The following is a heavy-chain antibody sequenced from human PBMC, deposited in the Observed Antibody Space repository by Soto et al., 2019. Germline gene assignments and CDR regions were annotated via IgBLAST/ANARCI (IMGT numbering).Heavy chain of an antibody. V-gene: IGHV3-33*01. CDR3: ARDGAFVVPAAMRQGFNNYYYYYMDV. CDR2: IWYDGSNK. D-gene: IGHD2-2*01. J-gene: IGHJ6*03. CDR1: GFTFSSYG. Sequence: GGSLRLSCAASGFTFSSYGMHWVRQAPGKGLEWVAVIWYDGSNKYYVDSVKGRFTISRDNSKKTLYLQMNSLRAEDTAVYYCARDGAFVVPAAMRQGFNNYYYYYMDVWGKGTTVTVSS.